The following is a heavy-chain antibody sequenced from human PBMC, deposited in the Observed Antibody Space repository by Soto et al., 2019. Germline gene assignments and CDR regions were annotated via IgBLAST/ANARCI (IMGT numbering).Heavy chain of an antibody. CDR3: TRNGGWNFDH. V-gene: IGHV4-39*07. CDR1: SSWY. D-gene: IGHD6-19*01. Sequence: SSWYRDSNRQSPGKGLEWIGTIFYSGGTFYNPSLKSRVTISVDKSKNQFSLKLSSVTAADTAVYYCTRNGGWNFDHWGQGTLVTVSS. J-gene: IGHJ4*02. CDR2: IFYSGGT.